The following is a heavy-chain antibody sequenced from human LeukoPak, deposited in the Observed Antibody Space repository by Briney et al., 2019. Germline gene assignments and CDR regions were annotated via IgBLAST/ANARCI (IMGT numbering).Heavy chain of an antibody. CDR1: GYNFTSYG. CDR2: ISPYNGNT. Sequence: GASVKVSCKTSGYNFTSYGISWLRQAPGQGLEWMGWISPYNGNTYYAQRFQGRVTMTTDTSTSTAYMELRTLRSDDTAFYYCASSPYSNLPLEYFQHWGQGTLVTVSS. D-gene: IGHD4-11*01. V-gene: IGHV1-18*01. J-gene: IGHJ1*01. CDR3: ASSPYSNLPLEYFQH.